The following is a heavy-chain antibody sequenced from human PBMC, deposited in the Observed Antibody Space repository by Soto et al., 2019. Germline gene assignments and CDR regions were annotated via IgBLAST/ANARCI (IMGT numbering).Heavy chain of an antibody. D-gene: IGHD3-10*01. CDR3: ARNGMGYYGSGSYYVDY. CDR2: ISSSSSYI. J-gene: IGHJ4*02. V-gene: IGHV3-21*01. CDR1: GFSFSSYS. Sequence: PGGLLRLSRAASGFSFSSYSMNCVCQARRNNLEWVSSISSSSSYIYYADSVKGRFTISRDNAKNSLYLQMNSLRAEDTAVYYCARNGMGYYGSGSYYVDYWGQGTLVTVSS.